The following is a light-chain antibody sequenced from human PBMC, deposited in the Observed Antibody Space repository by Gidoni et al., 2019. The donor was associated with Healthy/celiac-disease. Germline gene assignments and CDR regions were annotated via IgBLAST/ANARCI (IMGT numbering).Light chain of an antibody. J-gene: IGKJ3*01. V-gene: IGKV1-39*01. CDR3: QQSYSTPFT. CDR2: AAS. Sequence: DIHMTQSPSSLSASVGDRVTITCQASQSISSYINWYQQKPGKSPKLLIYAASSLQSGVPSRFSGSGSGTDFTLTISSLQPEDFATYYCQQSYSTPFTFXPXTKVDI. CDR1: QSISSY.